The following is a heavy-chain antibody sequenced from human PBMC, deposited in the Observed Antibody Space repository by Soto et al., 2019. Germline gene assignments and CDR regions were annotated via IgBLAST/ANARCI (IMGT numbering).Heavy chain of an antibody. Sequence: PSETLSLTCAVYGGSFSGYYWSWIRQPPGKGLEWIGEINHSGSTNYNPSLKSRVTISVDTSKNQLSLKLSSVTAADTAVYYCARGPAAFYYYYGMDVWGQGTTVTSP. CDR1: GGSFSGYY. D-gene: IGHD3-3*02. J-gene: IGHJ6*02. V-gene: IGHV4-34*01. CDR3: ARGPAAFYYYYGMDV. CDR2: INHSGST.